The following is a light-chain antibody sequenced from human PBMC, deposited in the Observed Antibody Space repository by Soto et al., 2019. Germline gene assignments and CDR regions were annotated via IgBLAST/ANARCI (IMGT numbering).Light chain of an antibody. CDR1: QSISSY. V-gene: IGKV1-39*01. CDR3: QQSYSASWT. CDR2: AAS. J-gene: IGKJ1*01. Sequence: DIQLTQSPSFLSASVGDRVTITCRASQSISSYLNWYQQKPGKAPKLLIYAASSLQSGVPSRLSGSGSGTDFTLTISSLQPEDFATYYCQQSYSASWTFGQGTKVDIK.